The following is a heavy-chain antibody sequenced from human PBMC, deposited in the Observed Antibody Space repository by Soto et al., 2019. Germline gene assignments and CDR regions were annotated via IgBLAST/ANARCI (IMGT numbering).Heavy chain of an antibody. CDR1: GYTFTSYA. V-gene: IGHV1-3*01. Sequence: ASVKVSCKASGYTFTSYAMHWVRQAPGQRLEWMGWINAGNGNTKYSQKFQGRVTITRDTSASTAYMELSSLRSEDTAVHYCARHAMHEPEQCGKDVWGQGTTVTASS. CDR3: ARHAMHEPEQCGKDV. D-gene: IGHD2-2*01. CDR2: INAGNGNT. J-gene: IGHJ6*02.